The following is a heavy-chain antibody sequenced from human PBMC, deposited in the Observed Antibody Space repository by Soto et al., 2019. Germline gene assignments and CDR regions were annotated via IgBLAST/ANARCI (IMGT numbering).Heavy chain of an antibody. Sequence: GGSLRLSCAASGFTFSSHGMHWVRQAPGKGLEWMAVISYDGSKKYYVDSVKGRFTISRDNSKNTLYLQMNSLRAEDTAVYHCAKDRVESGLGEVDYWGQGTLGTVP. CDR3: AKDRVESGLGEVDY. CDR2: ISYDGSKK. CDR1: GFTFSSHG. V-gene: IGHV3-30*18. D-gene: IGHD3-16*01. J-gene: IGHJ4*02.